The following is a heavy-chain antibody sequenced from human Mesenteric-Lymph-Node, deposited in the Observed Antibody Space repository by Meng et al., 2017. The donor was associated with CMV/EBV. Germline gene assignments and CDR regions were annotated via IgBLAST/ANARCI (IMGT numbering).Heavy chain of an antibody. CDR3: ARPNKVSSVSRLLEWSIPVSASGV. D-gene: IGHD3-3*01. CDR1: GFTFSSYE. CDR2: ISSSGATM. J-gene: IGHJ6*02. Sequence: GGSLRLSCAASGFTFSSYEMNWVRQAPGKGLEWVSYISSSGATMHYADSVKGRFTISRDNAKNSLYLQMNSLRAEDTAVYYCARPNKVSSVSRLLEWSIPVSASGVWGQGTTVTVSS. V-gene: IGHV3-48*03.